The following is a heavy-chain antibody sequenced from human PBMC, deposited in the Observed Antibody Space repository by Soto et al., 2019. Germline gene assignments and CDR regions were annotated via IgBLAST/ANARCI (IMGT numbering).Heavy chain of an antibody. CDR1: GFTFSTYA. CDR2: ITGSGGST. Sequence: EVQLLESGGGLVQPGGSLRLSCAASGFTFSTYAMIWVRQAPGKGLEWVSVITGSGGSTYYADSVKGRFTISRDTSKNTLFLQMNSLRGEDTAVYYCAKDRYGDYGGSDYWGQGTMVTVSS. D-gene: IGHD4-17*01. J-gene: IGHJ4*02. V-gene: IGHV3-23*01. CDR3: AKDRYGDYGGSDY.